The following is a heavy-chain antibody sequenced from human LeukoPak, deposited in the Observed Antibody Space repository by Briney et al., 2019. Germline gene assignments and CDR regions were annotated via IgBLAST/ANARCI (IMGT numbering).Heavy chain of an antibody. J-gene: IGHJ6*03. V-gene: IGHV3-30*04. CDR1: GFTFSSYA. CDR2: ISYDGSNK. D-gene: IGHD2-2*01. Sequence: GGSLRLSCAASGFTFSSYAMHWVRQAPGKGLEWVAVISYDGSNKYYADSVKGRFTISRDNSKNTLYLQMNSLRAEDTAVYYCAKEYCSSTSCSESYYYYMDVWGKGTTVTVSS. CDR3: AKEYCSSTSCSESYYYYMDV.